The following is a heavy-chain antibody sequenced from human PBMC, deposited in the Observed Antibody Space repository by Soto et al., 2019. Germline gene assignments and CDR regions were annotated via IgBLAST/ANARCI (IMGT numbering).Heavy chain of an antibody. CDR2: INPNSGGT. V-gene: IGHV1-2*02. Sequence: ASVNVSCKASGYTFTGYYMHWVRQAPGQGLEWMGWINPNSGGTNYAQKFQGRVTMTRDTSISTAYMELSRLRSDDTAVYYCARDVDDSSGYPDTWGPYYYYGMDVWGQGTTVTVSS. CDR1: GYTFTGYY. D-gene: IGHD3-22*01. CDR3: ARDVDDSSGYPDTWGPYYYYGMDV. J-gene: IGHJ6*02.